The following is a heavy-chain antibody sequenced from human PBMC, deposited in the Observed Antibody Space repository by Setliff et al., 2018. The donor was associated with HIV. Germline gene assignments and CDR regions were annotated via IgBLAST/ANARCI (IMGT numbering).Heavy chain of an antibody. CDR2: IHYSGST. V-gene: IGHV4-59*01. J-gene: IGHJ6*03. CDR1: GGSISSSY. CDR3: VRTNYYYYYMDV. Sequence: SETLSLTCTVSGGSISSSYWTWTRQPPGKGLEWIGNIHYSGSTNYNPSLKSRVTISVDTSRSQFSLKLSSVTAADTAVYYCVRTNYYYYYMDVWGKGTTVTVSS.